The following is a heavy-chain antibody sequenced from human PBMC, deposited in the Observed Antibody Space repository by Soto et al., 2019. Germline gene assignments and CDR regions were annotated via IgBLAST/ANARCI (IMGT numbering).Heavy chain of an antibody. CDR2: IKQEGSEQ. V-gene: IGHV3-7*05. J-gene: IGHJ4*02. CDR1: GFTLRDFW. CDR3: GIGGSWGSDY. Sequence: GGPLRLSCAASGFTLRDFWMSWVRQAPGKELEWGANIKQEGSEQYHMESVKCRFTSYRNKAENSRYLQMNSQTDEDRTPNYCGIGGSWGSDYWGPGTLVTVSS. D-gene: IGHD6-13*01.